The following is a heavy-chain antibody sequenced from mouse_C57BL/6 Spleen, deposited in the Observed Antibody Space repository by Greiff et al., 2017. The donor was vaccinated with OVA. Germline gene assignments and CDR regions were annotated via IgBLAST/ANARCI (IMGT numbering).Heavy chain of an antibody. CDR2: IHPSDSDT. D-gene: IGHD2-2*01. Sequence: QVHVKQPGAELVKPGASVKVSCKASGYTFTSYWMHWVKQRPGQGLEWIGRIHPSDSDTNYNQKFKGKATLTVDKSSSTAYMQLSSLTSEDSAVYYCAIEGLYGYGGFAYWGQGTLVTVSA. CDR3: AIEGLYGYGGFAY. J-gene: IGHJ3*01. CDR1: GYTFTSYW. V-gene: IGHV1-74*01.